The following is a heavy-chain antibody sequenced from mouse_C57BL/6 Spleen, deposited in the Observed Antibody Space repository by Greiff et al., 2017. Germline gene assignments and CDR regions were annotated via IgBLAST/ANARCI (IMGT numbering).Heavy chain of an antibody. D-gene: IGHD1-1*01. CDR3: AREGHYYGSSVDY. CDR1: GYTFTDYN. Sequence: VQLQQSGPELVKPGASVKMSCKASGYTFTDYNMHWVKQSHGKSLEWIGYINPNNGGTSYNQKFKGKATLTVNKSSSTAYMELRSLTSEDSAVYYCAREGHYYGSSVDYWGQGTTLTVSS. J-gene: IGHJ2*01. V-gene: IGHV1-22*01. CDR2: INPNNGGT.